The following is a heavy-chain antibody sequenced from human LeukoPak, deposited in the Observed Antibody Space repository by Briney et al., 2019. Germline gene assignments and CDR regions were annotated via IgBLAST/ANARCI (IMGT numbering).Heavy chain of an antibody. D-gene: IGHD5-18*01. J-gene: IGHJ3*02. CDR1: GGSISSYY. Sequence: SETLSLTCTVSGGSISSYYWSWIRQPPGKGLEWIGYIYYSGSTNYNPSLKSRVTISVDTSKNQFSLKLSSVTAADTAVCYCARWDTAITDAFDIWGQGTMVTVSS. CDR3: ARWDTAITDAFDI. V-gene: IGHV4-59*01. CDR2: IYYSGST.